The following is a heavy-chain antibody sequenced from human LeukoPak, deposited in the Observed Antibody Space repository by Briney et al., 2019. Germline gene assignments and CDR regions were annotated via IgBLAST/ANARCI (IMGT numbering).Heavy chain of an antibody. J-gene: IGHJ6*02. V-gene: IGHV1-24*01. Sequence: ASVKVSCKVSGYSLSELSMHWVRQAPGKGLEWMGGFDPENGEAVYAQKFQGRVTMTEDTSTDTSYMELNSLRAEDTAVYYCARGATSGDYHYYGMDVWGQGTTVTVSS. CDR1: GYSLSELS. D-gene: IGHD3-3*01. CDR3: ARGATSGDYHYYGMDV. CDR2: FDPENGEA.